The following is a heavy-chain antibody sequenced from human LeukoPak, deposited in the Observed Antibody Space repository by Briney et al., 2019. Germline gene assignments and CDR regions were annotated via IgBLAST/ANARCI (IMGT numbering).Heavy chain of an antibody. V-gene: IGHV3-30*02. CDR1: GITFRSYG. J-gene: IGHJ4*02. D-gene: IGHD1-26*01. CDR3: ATYSGSYLDY. Sequence: GGSLRLSCAASGITFRSYGMHWVRQAPGKGLEWVAFIWSDGSKKYYADSVKGRFTISRDNSKNTLYLQMNSLRAEDAAVYYCATYSGSYLDYWGQGTLVTVSS. CDR2: IWSDGSKK.